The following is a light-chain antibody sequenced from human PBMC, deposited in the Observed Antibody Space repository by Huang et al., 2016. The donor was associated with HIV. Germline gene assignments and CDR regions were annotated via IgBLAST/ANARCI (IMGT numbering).Light chain of an antibody. CDR3: QQYGDSLS. V-gene: IGKV3-20*01. J-gene: IGKJ1*01. CDR1: QSVFSSS. Sequence: EIVLTQSPATLSLSPGERATLSCRDSQSVFSSSVAWYEQRPGQAPRLLISGASIRATGIPDRFSGSGSETDFTLTISILEPEDFAVYYCQQYGDSLSFGQGTKVEIK. CDR2: GAS.